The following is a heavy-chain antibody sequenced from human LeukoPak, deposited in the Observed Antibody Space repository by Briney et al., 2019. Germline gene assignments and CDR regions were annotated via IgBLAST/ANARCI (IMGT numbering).Heavy chain of an antibody. J-gene: IGHJ6*02. V-gene: IGHV3-74*01. Sequence: GGSLRLSCAASGFTFSSYWMHWVRQAPGKGLVWVSRINSDGSSTRYADSVKGRFTISRDNAKNTLYLQMNTLRAEDTAVYYCARMAAPYYYYYYGMDVWGQGTTVTVSS. CDR3: ARMAAPYYYYYYGMDV. CDR2: INSDGSST. D-gene: IGHD5-24*01. CDR1: GFTFSSYW.